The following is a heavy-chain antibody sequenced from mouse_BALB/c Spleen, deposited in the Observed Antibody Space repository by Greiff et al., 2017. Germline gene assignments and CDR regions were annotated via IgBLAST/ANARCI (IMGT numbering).Heavy chain of an antibody. D-gene: IGHD1-1*02. Sequence: EVQRVESGGGLVKPGGSLKLSCAASGFTFSSYAMSWVRQSPEKRLEWVAEISSGGSYTYYPDTVTGRFTISRDNAKNTLYLEMSSLRSEDTAMYYCARVYGGNFDYWGQGTTLTVSS. V-gene: IGHV5-9-4*01. CDR3: ARVYGGNFDY. J-gene: IGHJ2*01. CDR2: ISSGGSYT. CDR1: GFTFSSYA.